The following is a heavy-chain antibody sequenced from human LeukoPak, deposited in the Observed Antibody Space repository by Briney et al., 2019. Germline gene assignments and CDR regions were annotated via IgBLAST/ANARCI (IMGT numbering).Heavy chain of an antibody. Sequence: SSETLSLTCAVSGYSISSGYYWGWIRQPPGKGLEWIGSIYHSGSTYYNPSLKSRVTISVDTSKNQFSLKLSSVTAADTAVYYCARDSSGWGRFDYWGQGTLVTVSS. CDR2: IYHSGST. CDR3: ARDSSGWGRFDY. J-gene: IGHJ4*02. V-gene: IGHV4-38-2*02. CDR1: GYSISSGYY. D-gene: IGHD6-19*01.